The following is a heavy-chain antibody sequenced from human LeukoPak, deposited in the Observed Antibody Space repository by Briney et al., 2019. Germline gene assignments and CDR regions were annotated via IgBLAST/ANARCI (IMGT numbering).Heavy chain of an antibody. J-gene: IGHJ4*02. CDR1: GGSFSVYY. V-gene: IGHV4-34*01. CDR3: ARGGGRDGYYFDY. CDR2: INHSGST. D-gene: IGHD5-24*01. Sequence: PSETLSLTCAVYGGSFSVYYWSWIRQPPGKWLEWIGEINHSGSTNYNPSLKSPVTISVDTSKNQFSLKLSSVTAADTAVYYCARGGGRDGYYFDYWGQGTLVTVSS.